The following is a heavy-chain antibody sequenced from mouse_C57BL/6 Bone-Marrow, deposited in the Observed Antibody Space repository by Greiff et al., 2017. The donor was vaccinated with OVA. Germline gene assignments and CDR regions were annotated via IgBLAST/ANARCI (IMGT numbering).Heavy chain of an antibody. CDR3: APYDSYFDY. J-gene: IGHJ2*01. CDR2: IDPANGNT. CDR1: GFNIQNTY. D-gene: IGHD2-4*01. V-gene: IGHV14-3*01. Sequence: VQLQQSVAELVRPGASVKLSCTASGFNIQNTYMHWVKQRPAQGLEWIGRIDPANGNTKYAPKFQGKATITADNSSNTAYLQLRSLTSEDTAIYYCAPYDSYFDYWGQGTTLTVSS.